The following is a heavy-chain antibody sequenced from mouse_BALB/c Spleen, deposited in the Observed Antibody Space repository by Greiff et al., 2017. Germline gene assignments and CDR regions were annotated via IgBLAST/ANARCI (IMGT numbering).Heavy chain of an antibody. J-gene: IGHJ3*01. Sequence: ESGPGLVKPSQSLSLTCSVTGYSITSGYYWNWIRQFPGNKLEWMGYISYDGSNNYNPSLKNRISITRDTSKNQFFLKLNSVTTEDTATYYCASLLRLPAWFAYWGQGTLVTVSA. CDR3: ASLLRLPAWFAY. CDR2: ISYDGSN. CDR1: GYSITSGYY. D-gene: IGHD1-2*01. V-gene: IGHV3-6*02.